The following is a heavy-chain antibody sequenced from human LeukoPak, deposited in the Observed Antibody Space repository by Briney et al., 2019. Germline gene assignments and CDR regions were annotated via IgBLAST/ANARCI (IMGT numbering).Heavy chain of an antibody. Sequence: ASVKVSCKAFRYTFTSNYMHWVRQAPRQEPEWMGLISPSGGSTTYAQKFQGRVNLTRDMSTSTDYLELSSLRSEDTAVYYCARDNSVRDEAWWFNPWGQRTLVTVSS. V-gene: IGHV1-46*01. D-gene: IGHD5-24*01. CDR3: ARDNSVRDEAWWFNP. CDR1: RYTFTSNY. J-gene: IGHJ5*02. CDR2: ISPSGGST.